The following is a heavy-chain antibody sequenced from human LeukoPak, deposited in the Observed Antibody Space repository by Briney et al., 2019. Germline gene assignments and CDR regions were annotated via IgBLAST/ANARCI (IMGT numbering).Heavy chain of an antibody. V-gene: IGHV3-23*01. CDR1: GFTFSSYA. J-gene: IGHJ4*02. Sequence: GGSLRLSCAASGFTFSSYAMSWVRQAPGKGLEWVSAISGSGGSTYYADSVKGRFTISRDNAKNSLYLQMNSLRAEDTAVYYCATVGSSSNNYFDYWGQGTLVTVSS. D-gene: IGHD6-13*01. CDR2: ISGSGGST. CDR3: ATVGSSSNNYFDY.